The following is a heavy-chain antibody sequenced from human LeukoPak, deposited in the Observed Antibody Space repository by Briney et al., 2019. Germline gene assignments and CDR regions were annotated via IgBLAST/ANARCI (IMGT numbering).Heavy chain of an antibody. J-gene: IGHJ4*02. CDR3: ARAGSQIIIAGTL. Sequence: SGTLSLTCTVSGGSISGYYWSWIRQPPGKGLEWIGYIYYSGTTNFNPSLKSRVTISVDTSKNQISLNLTSVTVADTAVYYCARAGSQIIIAGTLWGQGTLVTVSS. CDR1: GGSISGYY. V-gene: IGHV4-59*01. D-gene: IGHD6-13*01. CDR2: IYYSGTT.